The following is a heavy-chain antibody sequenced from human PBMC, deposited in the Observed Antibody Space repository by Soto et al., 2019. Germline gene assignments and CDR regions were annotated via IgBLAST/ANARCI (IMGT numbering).Heavy chain of an antibody. V-gene: IGHV2-26*01. D-gene: IGHD2-21*01. CDR3: ARIPKWDYCGGDCYRRLVYYYYYMDV. CDR1: GFSLSNARMG. CDR2: IFSNDEK. J-gene: IGHJ6*03. Sequence: QVTLKESGPVLVKPTETLTLTCTVSGFSLSNARMGVSWIRQPPGKALEWLAHIFSNDEKSYSTSLKSRLTISKDTSKSQVVLTMTNMDPVDTATYYCARIPKWDYCGGDCYRRLVYYYYYMDVWGKGTTVTVSS.